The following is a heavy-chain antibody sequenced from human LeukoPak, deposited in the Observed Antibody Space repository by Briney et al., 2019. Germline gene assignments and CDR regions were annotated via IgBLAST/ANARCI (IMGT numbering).Heavy chain of an antibody. Sequence: ASVKVSCKASGYTFTSYYMHWVRQAPGQGLEWMGIINPSGGSTSYAQKFQGRVTMTRDTSTSTVYMELSSLRSEDTAVYYCARNQGYCSSTSCYTPDYWGQGTLVTVSS. CDR2: INPSGGST. V-gene: IGHV1-46*01. CDR1: GYTFTSYY. J-gene: IGHJ4*02. D-gene: IGHD2-2*02. CDR3: ARNQGYCSSTSCYTPDY.